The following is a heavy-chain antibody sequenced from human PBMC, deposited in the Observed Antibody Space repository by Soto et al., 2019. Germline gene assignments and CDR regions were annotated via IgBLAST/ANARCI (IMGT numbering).Heavy chain of an antibody. Sequence: QVQLQESGPGLVKSSETLSLTCTVSGGSISSYYWSWIRQPPGKGLEWIGYIHYSGSTNYNPSLTSRVTISVDTSKNQFSLKLSSVTAADTAVYYCARGLQDSSWYFNYWGQGTLVTVSS. D-gene: IGHD6-13*01. CDR2: IHYSGST. CDR1: GGSISSYY. V-gene: IGHV4-59*01. CDR3: ARGLQDSSWYFNY. J-gene: IGHJ4*02.